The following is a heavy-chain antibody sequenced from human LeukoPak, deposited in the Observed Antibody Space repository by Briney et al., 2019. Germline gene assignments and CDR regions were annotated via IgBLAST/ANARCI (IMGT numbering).Heavy chain of an antibody. CDR2: IYWNDDK. CDR1: GFSLSTSGVG. Sequence: SGPTLVNPTQTLTLTCTFSGFSLSTSGVGVGWICQPPGKALEWLALIYWNDDKRYSPSLKSRLTITKDTSKNQVVLTMTNMDPVDTATYYCAHTHIAARSSDYWGQGTLVTVSS. J-gene: IGHJ4*02. V-gene: IGHV2-5*01. D-gene: IGHD6-6*01. CDR3: AHTHIAARSSDY.